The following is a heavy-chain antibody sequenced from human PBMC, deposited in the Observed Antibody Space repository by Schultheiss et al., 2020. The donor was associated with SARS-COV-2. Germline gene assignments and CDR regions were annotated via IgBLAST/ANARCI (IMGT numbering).Heavy chain of an antibody. V-gene: IGHV3-74*01. Sequence: GGSLRLSCAASGFTFSSSWMHWVRQAPGKGLVWVSRINSDGSSPTYADSVKGRFTISRDNAENTLYLQMNSLRAEDTAVYYCARDGSSGYYSWFDPWGQGTLVTVSS. J-gene: IGHJ5*02. CDR3: ARDGSSGYYSWFDP. CDR1: GFTFSSSW. D-gene: IGHD3-22*01. CDR2: INSDGSSP.